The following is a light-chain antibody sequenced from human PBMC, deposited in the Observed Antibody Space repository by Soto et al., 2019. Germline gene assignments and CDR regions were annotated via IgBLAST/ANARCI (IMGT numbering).Light chain of an antibody. J-gene: IGLJ1*01. CDR3: CSYADGSIYF. Sequence: QSVLTQPASVSGSPGQSITISCTGASSDIGDYNYVSWYQQHPGKAPKLIISEVTNRPSGVSNRFSGSKSGNTASLTISGLQAEDEADYYCCSYADGSIYFFGTGTKVTVL. CDR1: SSDIGDYNY. CDR2: EVT. V-gene: IGLV2-14*01.